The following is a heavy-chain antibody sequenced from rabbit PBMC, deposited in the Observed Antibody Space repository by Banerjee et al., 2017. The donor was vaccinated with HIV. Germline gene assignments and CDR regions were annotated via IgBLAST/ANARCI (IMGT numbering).Heavy chain of an antibody. CDR1: GSDISSYH. J-gene: IGHJ4*01. V-gene: IGHV1S45*01. Sequence: QEQLKETGGGLVQPGGSLTLSCKASGSDISSYHMGWVRQAPGRGLEWIGDIYTGSGNTYYASWVNGRFTISKTSSTTVTLQMTSLTAADTATYFCARDGSGWGANFNLWGQGTLVTVS. D-gene: IGHD4-1*01. CDR2: IYTGSGNT. CDR3: ARDGSGWGANFNL.